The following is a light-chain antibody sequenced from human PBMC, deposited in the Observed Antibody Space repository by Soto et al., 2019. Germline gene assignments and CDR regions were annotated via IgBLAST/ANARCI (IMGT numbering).Light chain of an antibody. J-gene: IGKJ1*01. CDR1: QSVSSY. V-gene: IGKV3-15*01. Sequence: PGERATLSCRASQSVSSYLALYQQKPGQAPRLLIYGASTRATGIPARFSGSGSGTEFTLTISSLQSEDFAVYYCQQYNNWPQTFGQGTKVDIK. CDR3: QQYNNWPQT. CDR2: GAS.